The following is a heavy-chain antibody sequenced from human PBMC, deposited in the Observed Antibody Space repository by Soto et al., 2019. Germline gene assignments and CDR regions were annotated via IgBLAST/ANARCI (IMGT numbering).Heavy chain of an antibody. J-gene: IGHJ6*02. CDR2: ISGSSGST. D-gene: IGHD2-15*01. Sequence: HPGGSLRLSCAASGFTFSYYAMNWVRQAPGKGLEWVSLISGSSGSTYYADSVKGRFTISRDDSKSTLYLQMSSLRAEDTAIYYCVKTIGYCSGGSCHYFGMDVWGQGTTVTVSS. CDR1: GFTFSYYA. CDR3: VKTIGYCSGGSCHYFGMDV. V-gene: IGHV3-23*01.